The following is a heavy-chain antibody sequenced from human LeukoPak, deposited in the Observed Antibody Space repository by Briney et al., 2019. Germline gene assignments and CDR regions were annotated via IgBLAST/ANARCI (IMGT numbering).Heavy chain of an antibody. Sequence: GGSLRLSCAASGFTFSSYAMSWVRQAPGTRLEWVSAISGSGGSTYSADSVKGRFTISRDNSKNTLYLQMNSLRAEDTAVYYCAKALCSGGTCYRFDYWGQGTLVTVSS. D-gene: IGHD2-15*01. CDR3: AKALCSGGTCYRFDY. V-gene: IGHV3-23*01. CDR2: ISGSGGST. J-gene: IGHJ4*02. CDR1: GFTFSSYA.